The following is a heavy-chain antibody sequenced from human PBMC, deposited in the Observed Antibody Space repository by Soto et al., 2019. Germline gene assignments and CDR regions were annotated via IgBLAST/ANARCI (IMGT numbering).Heavy chain of an antibody. CDR3: ARVGGVGDMDV. CDR1: GGSISSYY. Sequence: QVQLQESGPGLVKPSETLSLTCTVSGGSISSYYWSWIRQPPGKGLEWIGYIYYSGSTNYNPSLKSRVTISVDTSKNPSSLKLGSVTAADTAVYYCARVGGVGDMDVWGKGTTVTVSS. D-gene: IGHD3-10*01. CDR2: IYYSGST. J-gene: IGHJ6*03. V-gene: IGHV4-59*01.